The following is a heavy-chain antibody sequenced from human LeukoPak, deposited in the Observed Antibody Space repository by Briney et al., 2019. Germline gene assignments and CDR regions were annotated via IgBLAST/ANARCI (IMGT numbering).Heavy chain of an antibody. D-gene: IGHD2-2*01. Sequence: SETLSLTCTVSGGSISSSSYYWGWIRQPPGKGLEWIGSIYYSGSTYYNPSLKSRVTISVDTSKNQFSLKLSSVTAADTAVYYCARTSFSWLDYWGQGTLVTVSS. V-gene: IGHV4-39*07. CDR1: GGSISSSSYY. CDR3: ARTSFSWLDY. J-gene: IGHJ4*02. CDR2: IYYSGST.